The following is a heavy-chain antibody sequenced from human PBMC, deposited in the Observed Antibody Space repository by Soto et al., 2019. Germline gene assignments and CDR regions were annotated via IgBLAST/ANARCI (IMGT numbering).Heavy chain of an antibody. V-gene: IGHV3-30-3*01. D-gene: IGHD2-15*01. CDR2: ISYDGSNK. CDR3: ARGGGGGLFDP. Sequence: GGSLRLSCAASGFTFSSYAMHWVRQAPGKGLEWVAVISYDGSNKYYADSVKGRFTISRDNSKNTLYLQMNSLRAEDTAVYYCARGGGGGLFDPWGQGTMVTVSS. J-gene: IGHJ5*02. CDR1: GFTFSSYA.